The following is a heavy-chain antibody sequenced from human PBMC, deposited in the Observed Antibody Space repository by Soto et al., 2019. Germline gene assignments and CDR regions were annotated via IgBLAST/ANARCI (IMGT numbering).Heavy chain of an antibody. D-gene: IGHD1-26*01. CDR3: ARVRATVFYYYGMDV. CDR2: IYYSGST. V-gene: IGHV4-59*12. J-gene: IGHJ6*02. Sequence: PSETLSLTCTVSGCSISIYYWSWIRQPPGKGLEWIGYIYYSGSTNYNPSLKSRVTISVDTSKNQFSLKLSSATAADTAVYYCARVRATVFYYYGMDVWGQGTTVTVSS. CDR1: GCSISIYY.